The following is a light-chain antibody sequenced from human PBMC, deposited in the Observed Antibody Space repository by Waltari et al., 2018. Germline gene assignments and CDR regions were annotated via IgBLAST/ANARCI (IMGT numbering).Light chain of an antibody. CDR2: AAS. CDR3: HQSHTAPHT. J-gene: IGKJ2*01. V-gene: IGKV1-39*01. CDR1: QTISTY. Sequence: DIQMTQSPSSLSASVGDSVTITCRASQTISTYLNWYQQTAGKAPKLLVYAASTWQSGVPSRFRGSGSGTDFTLTISSLQPEDFATYYCHQSHTAPHTFGQGTKLEIK.